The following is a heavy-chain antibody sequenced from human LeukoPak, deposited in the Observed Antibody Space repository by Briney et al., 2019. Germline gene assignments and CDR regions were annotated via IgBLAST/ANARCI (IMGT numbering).Heavy chain of an antibody. CDR2: IYSGGST. D-gene: IGHD4-11*01. CDR1: GFTVSSNY. V-gene: IGHV3-53*01. Sequence: GGSLRLSCEASGFTVSSNYMSWVRQAPGKGLEWVSVIYSGGSTYYPDSVKGRFTTSRDNSKNTVYLQMHSLRAEDTAVYYCATTVDSRPVRYYFDYWGQGTLVTVSS. CDR3: ATTVDSRPVRYYFDY. J-gene: IGHJ4*02.